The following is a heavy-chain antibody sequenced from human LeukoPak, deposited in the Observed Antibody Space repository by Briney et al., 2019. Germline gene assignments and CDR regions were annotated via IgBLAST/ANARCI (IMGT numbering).Heavy chain of an antibody. V-gene: IGHV3-11*01. CDR1: GFTFSDYY. D-gene: IGHD3-16*01. J-gene: IGHJ4*02. Sequence: GGSLRLSCAASGFTFSDYYMSWIRQAPGKGLEWVSYISSSGSTIYYADSVKGRFTISRDNAKNSLYLQMNSLRAEDTAVYYCASTPNYVWGSHYYFDYWGQGTLVTVSS. CDR2: ISSSGSTI. CDR3: ASTPNYVWGSHYYFDY.